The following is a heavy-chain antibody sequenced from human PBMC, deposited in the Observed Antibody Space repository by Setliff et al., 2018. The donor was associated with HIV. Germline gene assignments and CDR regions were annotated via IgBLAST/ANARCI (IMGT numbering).Heavy chain of an antibody. CDR3: ARGGHYSGSYLPRDYYMDV. CDR1: GYTFTSYD. Sequence: GASVKVSCKASGYTFTSYDINWVRQATGQELEWMGWMNPNRGNTGYAQKFQGRVTMTRNTSISTAYMELSSLRSEDTAVYYCARGGHYSGSYLPRDYYMDVWGKGTMVTVSS. V-gene: IGHV1-8*02. CDR2: MNPNRGNT. D-gene: IGHD1-26*01. J-gene: IGHJ6*03.